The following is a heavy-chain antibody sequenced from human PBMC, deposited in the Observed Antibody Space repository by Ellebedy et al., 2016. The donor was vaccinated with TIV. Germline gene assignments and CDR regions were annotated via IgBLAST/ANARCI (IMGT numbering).Heavy chain of an antibody. CDR1: GFTFSSYA. CDR2: ISGRGDST. J-gene: IGHJ4*02. Sequence: GESLKISCAASGFTFSSYAMSWVRQAPGKGLEWVSTTISGRGDSTYYADSVKGRFTISRDNSKNTLYLQMNSLRAEDTAIYYCAKKGDNYPNHSNSLFDYWGQGTLVTVSS. CDR3: AKKGDNYPNHSNSLFDY. D-gene: IGHD4/OR15-4a*01. V-gene: IGHV3-23*01.